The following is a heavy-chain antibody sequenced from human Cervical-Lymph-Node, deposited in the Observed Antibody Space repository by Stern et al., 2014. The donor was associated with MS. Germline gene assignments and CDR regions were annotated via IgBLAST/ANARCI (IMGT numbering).Heavy chain of an antibody. V-gene: IGHV1-69*06. Sequence: VQLVESGAEVKKPGYSVKVSCKSSGGISWVRQAPGQGLEWMGGVIPFVGTSNYAQKFQGRVIITADTSTNTTYLHLSRLTSADTAVYYCARGSGDNWFGPWGQGTLVTVSS. CDR3: ARGSGDNWFGP. D-gene: IGHD3-10*01. J-gene: IGHJ5*02. CDR2: VIPFVGTS. CDR1: GG.